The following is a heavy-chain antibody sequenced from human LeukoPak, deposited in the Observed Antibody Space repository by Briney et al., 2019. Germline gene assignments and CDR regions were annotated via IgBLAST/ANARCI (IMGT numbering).Heavy chain of an antibody. J-gene: IGHJ5*02. CDR1: GGSISSYY. CDR3: AREASGYCSGGSCYSGWFDP. CDR2: IYYIGST. V-gene: IGHV4-59*01. D-gene: IGHD2-15*01. Sequence: SEALSLTCTVSGGSISSYYWSWIRQPPGKGLEWIGYIYYIGSTNYNPSLKSRVTISVDTSKNQFSLKLSSVTAADTAVYYCAREASGYCSGGSCYSGWFDPWGQGTLVTVSS.